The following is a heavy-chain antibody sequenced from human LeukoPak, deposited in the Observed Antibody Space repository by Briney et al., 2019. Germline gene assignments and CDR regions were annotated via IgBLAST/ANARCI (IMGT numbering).Heavy chain of an antibody. CDR2: IKLDGSEK. V-gene: IGHV3-7*01. Sequence: GGSLRLSCAASGFTFSSYWMSWVRQAPGKGLEWVANIKLDGSEKYYVDSVKGRFTIPRDNAKNSLYLQMNSLRAEDTAVYYCARDFQVAARPHWFDPWGQGTLVTVSS. D-gene: IGHD6-6*01. CDR3: ARDFQVAARPHWFDP. J-gene: IGHJ5*02. CDR1: GFTFSSYW.